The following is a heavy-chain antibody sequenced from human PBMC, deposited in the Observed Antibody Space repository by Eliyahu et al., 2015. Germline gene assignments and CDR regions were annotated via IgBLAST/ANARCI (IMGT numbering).Heavy chain of an antibody. J-gene: IGHJ4*02. D-gene: IGHD3-3*01. V-gene: IGHV3-33*01. Sequence: QVQLVESGGGVVQPGRXLRLXCAXSGFTFSSYGMHXVRRAPGKGLGWVAVIWYDXSNKYYADSVKGRFTISRDNSKNTLYLQMNSLRAEDTAVYYCARGSASWGQGTLVTVSS. CDR2: IWYDXSNK. CDR1: GFTFSSYG. CDR3: ARGSAS.